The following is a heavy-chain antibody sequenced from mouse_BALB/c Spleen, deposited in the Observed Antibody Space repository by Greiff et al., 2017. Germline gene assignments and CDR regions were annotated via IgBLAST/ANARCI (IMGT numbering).Heavy chain of an antibody. V-gene: IGHV1-82*01. Sequence: QVQLQQSGPELVKPGASVKISCKASGYAFSSSWMNWVKQRPGQGLEWIGRIYPGDGDTNYNGKFKGKATLTADKSSSTAYMQLSSLTSVDSAVYFCARLSDGYSAWFAYWGQGTLVTVSA. J-gene: IGHJ3*01. CDR3: ARLSDGYSAWFAY. CDR2: IYPGDGDT. D-gene: IGHD2-3*01. CDR1: GYAFSSSW.